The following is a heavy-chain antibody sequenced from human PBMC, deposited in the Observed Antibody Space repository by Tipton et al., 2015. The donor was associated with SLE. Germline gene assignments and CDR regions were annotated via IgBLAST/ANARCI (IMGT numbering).Heavy chain of an antibody. Sequence: SLRLSCAASGFSFTHYGMNWIRTAPGKGLEWIGRIEMKSDGGTSDYAAPVKGRFTISRDDSKNTVYLEMNSLKTEDTAVYYCITVIVANWFDPWGQGTLVTVSS. CDR2: IEMKSDGGTS. D-gene: IGHD5-12*01. CDR1: GFSFTHYG. V-gene: IGHV3-15*04. J-gene: IGHJ5*02. CDR3: ITVIVANWFDP.